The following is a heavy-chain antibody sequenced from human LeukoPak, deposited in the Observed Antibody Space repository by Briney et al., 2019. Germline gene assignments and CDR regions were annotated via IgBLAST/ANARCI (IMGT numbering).Heavy chain of an antibody. D-gene: IGHD1-26*01. J-gene: IGHJ4*02. CDR2: ISGSGGST. CDR3: AKVASRYGGYSDY. CDR1: GFTFSSYA. V-gene: IGHV3-23*01. Sequence: QSGGSLRLSCAASGFTFSSYAMSWVRQAPGKGLEWVSAISGSGGSTYYADSVKGWFTISRDNSKNTLYLQMNSLRAEDTAVYYCAKVASRYGGYSDYWGQGTLVTVSS.